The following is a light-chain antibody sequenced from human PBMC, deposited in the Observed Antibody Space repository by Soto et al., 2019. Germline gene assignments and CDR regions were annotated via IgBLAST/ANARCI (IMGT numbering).Light chain of an antibody. J-gene: IGKJ2*01. CDR2: KVS. CDR3: MQGTHMPPYT. CDR1: QSLAYIDGNTY. V-gene: IGKV2-30*01. Sequence: EVVMTQSPLSLPVTLGQPASISCRSSQSLAYIDGNTYLSWFQQRPGKSPRRLIYKVSNRESGGPNKFYGSESGTNCTRKLSRVEAEDVGVYYCMQGTHMPPYTFGQGTKLQIQ.